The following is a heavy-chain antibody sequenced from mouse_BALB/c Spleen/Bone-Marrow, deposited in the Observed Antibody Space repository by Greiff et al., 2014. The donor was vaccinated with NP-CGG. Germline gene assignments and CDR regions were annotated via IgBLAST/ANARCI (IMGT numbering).Heavy chain of an antibody. D-gene: IGHD2-1*01. J-gene: IGHJ4*01. V-gene: IGHV2-5*01. CDR1: GFSLTSYG. CDR2: IWRGGST. Sequence: QVQLKESGPGLVQPSQSLSITCTVSGFSLTSYGVHWVRQSPGKGLEWLGVIWRGGSTDYNAAFMSRLSITKDNSKSQAFFKMNSLQADDTAIYYCAKNSRGNYVRAMDYWGQGTSVTVSS. CDR3: AKNSRGNYVRAMDY.